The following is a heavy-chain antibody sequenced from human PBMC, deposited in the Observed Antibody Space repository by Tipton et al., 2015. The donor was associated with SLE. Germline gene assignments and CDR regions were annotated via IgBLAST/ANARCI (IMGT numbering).Heavy chain of an antibody. Sequence: TLSLTCTVSGGSISSHYWSWIRPPPGKGLEWIGYIYYSGSTNYNPSLKSRVTISVDTSKNQFSLKLSSVTAADTAVYYCASHADESGLSWGQGTLVTVSS. CDR3: ASHADESGLS. CDR1: GGSISSHY. CDR2: IYYSGST. V-gene: IGHV4-59*11. D-gene: IGHD3/OR15-3a*01. J-gene: IGHJ4*02.